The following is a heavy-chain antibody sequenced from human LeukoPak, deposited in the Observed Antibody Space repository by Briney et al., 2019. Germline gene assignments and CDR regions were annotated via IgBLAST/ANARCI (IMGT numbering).Heavy chain of an antibody. CDR3: ARDLGDYSGYYYYYGMDV. CDR1: GFTFSSYA. D-gene: IGHD5-12*01. CDR2: ISYDGSNK. Sequence: GGSLRLSCAASGFTFSSYAMHWVRQAPGKGLEWVAVISYDGSNKYYADSVKGRFTISRDNSKNTLYLQMNSLRAEDTAVYYCARDLGDYSGYYYYYGMDVWGQGTTVTVSS. J-gene: IGHJ6*02. V-gene: IGHV3-30*04.